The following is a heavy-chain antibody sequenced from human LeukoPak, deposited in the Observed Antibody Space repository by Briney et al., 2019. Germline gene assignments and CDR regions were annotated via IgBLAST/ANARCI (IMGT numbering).Heavy chain of an antibody. J-gene: IGHJ6*02. D-gene: IGHD2-15*01. CDR2: IYYSGST. V-gene: IGHV4-59*12. CDR1: GGSISSYC. Sequence: SETLSLTCTVSGGSISSYCWSWIRQPPGKGLEWIGYIYYSGSTNYNPSLKSRATISVDTSKNQFSLKLSSVTAADTAVYYCARALGGYCSGGSCYSVYYYYGMDVWGQGTTVTVSS. CDR3: ARALGGYCSGGSCYSVYYYYGMDV.